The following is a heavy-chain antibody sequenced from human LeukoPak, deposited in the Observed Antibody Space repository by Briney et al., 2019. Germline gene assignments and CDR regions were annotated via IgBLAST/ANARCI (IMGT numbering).Heavy chain of an antibody. CDR1: GFTFSDYY. J-gene: IGHJ4*02. V-gene: IGHV3-7*01. CDR3: ARDKIVGATYFDY. CDR2: IKQDGSEK. D-gene: IGHD1-26*01. Sequence: QPGGSLRLSCAASGFTFSDYYMSWVRQAPGKGLEWVANIKQDGSEKYYVDSVKGRFTISRDNAKNSLYLQMNSLRAEDTAVYYCARDKIVGATYFDYWGQGTLVTVSS.